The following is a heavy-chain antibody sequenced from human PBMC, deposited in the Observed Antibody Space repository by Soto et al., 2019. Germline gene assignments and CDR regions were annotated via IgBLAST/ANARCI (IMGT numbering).Heavy chain of an antibody. V-gene: IGHV1-3*01. CDR3: ARSSRESSGWYDD. Sequence: ASVKVSCKASGYTFTSYAMHWVRQAPGQRLEWMGWINAGNGNTKYSQKFQGRVTITRDTSASTAYMELSSLRSEDTAVYYRARSSRESSGWYDDWGQGTLVTVSS. CDR1: GYTFTSYA. J-gene: IGHJ5*02. D-gene: IGHD6-19*01. CDR2: INAGNGNT.